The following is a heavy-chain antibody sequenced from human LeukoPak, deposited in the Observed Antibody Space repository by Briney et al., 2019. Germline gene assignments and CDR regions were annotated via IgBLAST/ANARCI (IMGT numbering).Heavy chain of an antibody. Sequence: SETLSLTCAVYGGSFSGYYWSWIRQPPGKGLEWIGEINHSGSTNYNPSLKSRVTISVDTSKNQFSLKLSSVTAADTAVYYCARGSTDTSCYCFDYWGQGTLVTVSS. CDR3: ARGSTDTSCYCFDY. D-gene: IGHD2-2*01. V-gene: IGHV4-34*01. J-gene: IGHJ4*02. CDR2: INHSGST. CDR1: GGSFSGYY.